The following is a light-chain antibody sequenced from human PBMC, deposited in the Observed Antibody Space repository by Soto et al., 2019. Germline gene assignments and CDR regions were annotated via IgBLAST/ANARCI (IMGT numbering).Light chain of an antibody. CDR1: QSISSW. CDR3: QQTDDFPLT. J-gene: IGKJ4*01. CDR2: ATS. V-gene: IGKV1-12*01. Sequence: DIQRTQSPSTLSASVLDRVSITFRASQSISSWLAWYQQKPGKAPELLIYATSTLQNGVPSRFSGSGFGTDFTLSISSLQPEDSASYFCQQTDDFPLTLGGGTKVDI.